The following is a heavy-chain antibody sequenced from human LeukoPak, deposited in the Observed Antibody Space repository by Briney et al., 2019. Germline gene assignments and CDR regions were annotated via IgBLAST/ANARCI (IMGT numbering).Heavy chain of an antibody. Sequence: GGSLRLSCAASGFTFSSYSMNWVRQAPGKGLEWVSSISSSSSYIYYADSVKGRFTISRDNAKNSLYLQMNSLRAEDTAVYYCAREASGYSYGLDAFDIWGQGTMVTVSS. J-gene: IGHJ3*02. CDR3: AREASGYSYGLDAFDI. D-gene: IGHD5-18*01. V-gene: IGHV3-21*01. CDR2: ISSSSSYI. CDR1: GFTFSSYS.